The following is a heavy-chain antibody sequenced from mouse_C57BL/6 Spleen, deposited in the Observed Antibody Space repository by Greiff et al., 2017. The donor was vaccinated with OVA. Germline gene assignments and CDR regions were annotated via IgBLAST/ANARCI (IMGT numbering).Heavy chain of an antibody. CDR1: GYSITSGYY. CDR3: ARDSGVRYFDV. J-gene: IGHJ1*03. V-gene: IGHV3-6*01. CDR2: ISYDGSN. D-gene: IGHD2-1*01. Sequence: DVQLQESGPGLVKPSQSLSLTCSVTGYSITSGYYWNWIRQFPGNKLEWMGYISYDGSNNYNPSLKNRISITRDTSKNQFFLKLNSVTTEDTATYYCARDSGVRYFDVWGTGTTVTVSS.